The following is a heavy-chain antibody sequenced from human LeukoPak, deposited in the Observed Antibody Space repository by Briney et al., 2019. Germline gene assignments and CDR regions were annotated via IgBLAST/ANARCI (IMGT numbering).Heavy chain of an antibody. Sequence: SETLSLTCTVSGGSVSSGSYYWRWIRQPPGKGLEWIVYIYYSGSTNYNPSLKSRVTISVDTSKNQFSLKLSSVTGADTAVYYCARASWIQNYDDWWGSYYFDYWGQGTLVTVSS. J-gene: IGHJ4*02. CDR1: GGSVSSGSYY. V-gene: IGHV4-61*01. D-gene: IGHD5-18*01. CDR3: ARASWIQNYDDWWGSYYFDY. CDR2: IYYSGST.